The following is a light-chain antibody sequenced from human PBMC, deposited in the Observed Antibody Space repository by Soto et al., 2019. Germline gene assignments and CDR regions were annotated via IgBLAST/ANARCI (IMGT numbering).Light chain of an antibody. CDR2: SAS. V-gene: IGKV3-15*01. Sequence: EIVMTHSPATLSVSPWERATLSCRASQSVRSSLAWYQQKPGQAPRLLIYSASTRAPGIPARFSGSGSETDFTLTISSLQSEDFAVYYCQQYNNWPLTFGGGTKVDIK. CDR3: QQYNNWPLT. CDR1: QSVRSS. J-gene: IGKJ4*01.